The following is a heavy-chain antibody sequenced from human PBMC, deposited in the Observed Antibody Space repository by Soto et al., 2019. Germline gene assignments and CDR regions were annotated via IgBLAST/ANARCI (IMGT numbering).Heavy chain of an antibody. J-gene: IGHJ4*02. CDR2: ISYDGSSE. V-gene: IGHV3-30*03. Sequence: QGQLVESGGGVVQPGRSLRLSCAASGFTFSSFGMHWVRQAPGKGLEWVALISYDGSSEAYGESVRDRFTVSRDNSKNTLYLQLNSLRPEDTAVYYCATSSGYLNYFDYWGQGTLVTVSS. CDR3: ATSSGYLNYFDY. CDR1: GFTFSSFG. D-gene: IGHD6-19*01.